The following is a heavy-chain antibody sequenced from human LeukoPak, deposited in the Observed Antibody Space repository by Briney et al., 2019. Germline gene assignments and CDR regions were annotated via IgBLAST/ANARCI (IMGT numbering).Heavy chain of an antibody. CDR1: GSSLTSYW. CDR3: ARKRNSMSWVDY. CDR2: IYPGDSDT. Sequence: GESLKISCKGSGSSLTSYWTGWVRQMPGKGLEWMGIIYPGDSDTRYSPSFQSQVTISADKSISTAYLQWSSLRASDTAMYYCARKRNSMSWVDYWGQGTQVTVSS. J-gene: IGHJ4*02. V-gene: IGHV5-51*01. D-gene: IGHD6-13*01.